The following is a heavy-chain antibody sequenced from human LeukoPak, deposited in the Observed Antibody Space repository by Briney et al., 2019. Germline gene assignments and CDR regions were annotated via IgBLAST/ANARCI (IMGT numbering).Heavy chain of an antibody. D-gene: IGHD5-18*01. CDR1: GYSISSGYY. Sequence: SETLSLTCAVSGYSISSGYYWGWIRQPQGKGLEWIGSIYHSGCTYYNPSLKSRVTISVDTSKNQFSLKLSSVTAADTAVYYCARGYSYGLSLWGQGTLVTVSS. V-gene: IGHV4-38-2*01. CDR2: IYHSGCT. J-gene: IGHJ4*02. CDR3: ARGYSYGLSL.